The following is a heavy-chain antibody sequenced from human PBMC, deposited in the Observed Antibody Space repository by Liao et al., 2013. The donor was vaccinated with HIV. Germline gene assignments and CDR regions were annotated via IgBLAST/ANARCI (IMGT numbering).Heavy chain of an antibody. CDR2: IYSSGST. CDR1: GGSISQNY. Sequence: QVQLQESGPGLVKSSETLSLTCTVSGGSISQNYWSWIRQPAGKGLEWIGYIYSSGSTNYNPSLKSRVTISVETSKNQFSLKLSSVTAADTAVYYCARARGDYGSGSYYFNYYYMDVWGKGTTVTVSS. D-gene: IGHD3-10*01. J-gene: IGHJ6*03. CDR3: ARARGDYGSGSYYFNYYYMDV. V-gene: IGHV4-59*08.